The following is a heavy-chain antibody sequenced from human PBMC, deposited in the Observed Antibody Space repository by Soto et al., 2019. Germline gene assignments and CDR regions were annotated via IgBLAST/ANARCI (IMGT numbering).Heavy chain of an antibody. Sequence: SETLSLTRTVSGGSISSYYWSWIRQPPGKGLEWIGYIYYSGSTNYNPSLKSRVTISVDTSKNQFSLKLSSVTAADTAVYYCARGLYSIAGAKWFEPWGQGTLVTVSS. D-gene: IGHD6-19*01. CDR3: ARGLYSIAGAKWFEP. CDR1: GGSISSYY. CDR2: IYYSGST. J-gene: IGHJ5*02. V-gene: IGHV4-59*01.